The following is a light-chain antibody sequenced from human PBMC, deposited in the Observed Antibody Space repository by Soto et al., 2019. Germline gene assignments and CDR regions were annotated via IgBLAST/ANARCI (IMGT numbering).Light chain of an antibody. CDR3: QLSYSTPLT. CDR2: AAS. V-gene: IGKV1-39*01. J-gene: IGKJ4*02. Sequence: DIQMTQSPSSLSASVGDRVTITCRASQSISNYLNWYQRKPGKAPEFLIYAASSLQSGVPSRFSGSGSGTDFTLTINSLQPEDFATYYCQLSYSTPLTYGGGTKVEMK. CDR1: QSISNY.